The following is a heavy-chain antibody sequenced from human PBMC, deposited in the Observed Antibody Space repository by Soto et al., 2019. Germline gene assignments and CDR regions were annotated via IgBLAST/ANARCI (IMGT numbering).Heavy chain of an antibody. D-gene: IGHD3-22*01. Sequence: SVKVSCKXSGFTFTSSAVQWVRQARGQRLEWIGWIVVGSGNTNYAQKFQERVTITRDMSTSTAYMELSSLRSEDTAVYYCAADFATYYYDSGAFDPWGQGTLVTVSS. CDR2: IVVGSGNT. CDR1: GFTFTSSA. V-gene: IGHV1-58*01. J-gene: IGHJ5*02. CDR3: AADFATYYYDSGAFDP.